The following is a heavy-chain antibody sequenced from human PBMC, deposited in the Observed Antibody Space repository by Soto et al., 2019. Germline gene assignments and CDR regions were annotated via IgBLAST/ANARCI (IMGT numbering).Heavy chain of an antibody. J-gene: IGHJ4*02. CDR1: GFTFDDYA. Sequence: GGSLRLSCAASGFTFDDYAMHWVRQAPGKGLEWVSGISWNSGSIGYADSVKGRFTISRDNAKNSLYLQMNSLRAEDTALYYCAKASVVYDYIWGSYRNYFDYWGQGTLVTVSS. CDR2: ISWNSGSI. D-gene: IGHD3-16*02. V-gene: IGHV3-9*01. CDR3: AKASVVYDYIWGSYRNYFDY.